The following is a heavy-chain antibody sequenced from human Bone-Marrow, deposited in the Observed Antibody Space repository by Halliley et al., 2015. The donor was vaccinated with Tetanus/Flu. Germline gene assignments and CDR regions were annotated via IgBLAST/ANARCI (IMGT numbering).Heavy chain of an antibody. V-gene: IGHV4-31*03. CDR1: GGSINSHDVY. D-gene: IGHD3-10*01. J-gene: IGHJ6*02. CDR2: IYYSGTT. Sequence: TLSLTCSVSGGSINSHDVYWSWICQHPGKGLEWLGFIYYSGTTYYNLSLKSRVVVSIDTSKNQFSLKVNSVTAADTAVYYCARDGAGRAHFGMDVWGQGTTVIVSS. CDR3: ARDGAGRAHFGMDV.